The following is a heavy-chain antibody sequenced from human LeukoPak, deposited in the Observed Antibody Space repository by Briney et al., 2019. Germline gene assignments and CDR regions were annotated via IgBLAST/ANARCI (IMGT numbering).Heavy chain of an antibody. CDR3: ARTSGEGTAALRAPFDY. Sequence: PGGSLRLSCAVSGFTFSSYSMTWVRQAPGKGLEWVSSISSSSGYKYYADSVKGRFTISRDNAKNSLYLQMDSLRAEDAAVYYCARTSGEGTAALRAPFDYWGQGTLATVSS. J-gene: IGHJ4*02. D-gene: IGHD6-6*01. CDR2: ISSSSGYK. V-gene: IGHV3-21*01. CDR1: GFTFSSYS.